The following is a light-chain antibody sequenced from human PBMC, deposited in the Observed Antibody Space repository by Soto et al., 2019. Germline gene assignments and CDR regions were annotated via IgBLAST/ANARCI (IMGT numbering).Light chain of an antibody. CDR1: SSDVGGYDY. CDR2: EVS. V-gene: IGLV2-14*01. J-gene: IGLJ1*01. Sequence: QSALTQPASVSGSPGQSITISCTGTSSDVGGYDYVSWYQQHPGKAPKLMIYEVSNRPSGVSNRFSGSKSGNTASLTISGLQAEDEAEYYCSSYTSSRTPYVFGTGTKLTVL. CDR3: SSYTSSRTPYV.